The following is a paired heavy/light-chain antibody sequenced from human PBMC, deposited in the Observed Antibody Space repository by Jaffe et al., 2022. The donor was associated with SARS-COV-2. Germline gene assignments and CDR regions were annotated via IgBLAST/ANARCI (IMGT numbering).Heavy chain of an antibody. Sequence: QVQLVQSGAEVKKPGASVKVSCKASGYTFTSYGISWVRQAPGQGLEWMGWISAYNGNTNYAQKLQGRVTMTTDTSTSTAYMELRSLRSDDTAVYYCARDPDYDLWSGFGSRTNWFDPWGQGTLVTVSS. J-gene: IGHJ5*02. CDR2: ISAYNGNT. CDR1: GYTFTSYG. D-gene: IGHD3-3*01. V-gene: IGHV1-18*01. CDR3: ARDPDYDLWSGFGSRTNWFDP.
Light chain of an antibody. CDR2: WAS. CDR3: QQYYSTPPVT. J-gene: IGKJ2*01. CDR1: QSVLYSSNNKNY. V-gene: IGKV4-1*01. Sequence: DIVMTQSPDSLAVSLGERATINCKSSQSVLYSSNNKNYLAWYQQKPGQPPKLLIYWASTRESGVPDRFSGSGSGTDFTLTISSLQAEDVAVYYCQQYYSTPPVTFGQGTKLEIK.